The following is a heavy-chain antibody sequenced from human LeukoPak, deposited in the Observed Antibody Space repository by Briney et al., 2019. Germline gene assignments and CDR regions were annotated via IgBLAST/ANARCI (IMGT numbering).Heavy chain of an antibody. Sequence: GGSLRLSCAASGFSFSSYGMHWVRQAPGKGLEWVAGISDDGSNEYYADSVRGRFTISRDNSKNMLYLQMNSMRAEDTAVYYWAGGWYFFDYCGQGTLVIVSS. J-gene: IGHJ4*02. D-gene: IGHD2-15*01. CDR3: AGGWYFFDY. CDR1: GFSFSSYG. CDR2: ISDDGSNE. V-gene: IGHV3-30*03.